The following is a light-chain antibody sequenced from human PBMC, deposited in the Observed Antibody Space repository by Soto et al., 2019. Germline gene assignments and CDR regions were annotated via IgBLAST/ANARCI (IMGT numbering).Light chain of an antibody. CDR3: LSAAGSNIYV. J-gene: IGLJ1*01. Sequence: QSALTQPPSASGSPGQSVTISCTGTSGDVGAHNYVSWYQHHPGKAPKLMIYAVPKRPSGVPDRFSGSKSGNTASLTVSGLQAEDEAEYYCLSAAGSNIYVFGTGTQLTV. CDR2: AVP. CDR1: SGDVGAHNY. V-gene: IGLV2-8*01.